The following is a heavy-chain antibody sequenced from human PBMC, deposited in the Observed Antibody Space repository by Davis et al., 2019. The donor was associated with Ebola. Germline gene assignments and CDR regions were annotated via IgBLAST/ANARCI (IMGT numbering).Heavy chain of an antibody. V-gene: IGHV3-74*01. J-gene: IGHJ4*02. D-gene: IGHD5-12*01. CDR1: GFTFRSYW. CDR2: IDTAGSTS. Sequence: GESLKISCAASGFTFRSYWMHWVRQAPGRGLVWVSRIDTAGSTSNYADSVKGRFTISRDNAKNTLYLQMNNLGAEDTAVYYCARDAYTGYDRSFDCWGQGTLVTVSS. CDR3: ARDAYTGYDRSFDC.